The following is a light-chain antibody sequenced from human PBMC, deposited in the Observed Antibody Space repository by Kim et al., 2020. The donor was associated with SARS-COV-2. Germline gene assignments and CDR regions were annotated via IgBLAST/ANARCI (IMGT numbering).Light chain of an antibody. CDR3: QQYYTAPPT. CDR1: QNIFYSPTNKNY. V-gene: IGKV4-1*01. J-gene: IGKJ2*01. CDR2: WAS. Sequence: ATINCRPSQNIFYSPTNKNYLAWYQHKLGQPPKLLIYWASTRESGVSDRFSGSGSRTNSSLTISSLQAEDVAVYYCQQYYTAPPTFGQGTKLEI.